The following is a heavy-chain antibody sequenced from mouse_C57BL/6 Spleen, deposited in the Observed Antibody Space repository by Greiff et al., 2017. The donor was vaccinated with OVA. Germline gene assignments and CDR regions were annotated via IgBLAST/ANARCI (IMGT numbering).Heavy chain of an antibody. CDR3: ARSPYGSSLYWYFDV. D-gene: IGHD1-1*01. CDR1: GYTFTSYW. V-gene: IGHV1-64*01. Sequence: VQLQQPGAELVKPGASVKLSCKASGYTFTSYWMHWVKRRPGQGLEWIGMIHPNSGSTNYNEKFKSKATLTVDKSSSTAYMQLSSLTSEDSAVYYCARSPYGSSLYWYFDVWGTGTTVTVSS. CDR2: IHPNSGST. J-gene: IGHJ1*03.